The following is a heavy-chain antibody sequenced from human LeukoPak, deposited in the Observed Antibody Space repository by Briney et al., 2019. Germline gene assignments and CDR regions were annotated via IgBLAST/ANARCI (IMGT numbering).Heavy chain of an antibody. Sequence: GASVKVSCKASGYTFTGYYMHWVRQAPGQGLEWMGWINPNSGGTNYAQKFQGWVTMTRDTSISTAYMELSRLRSDDTAVYYCARGRTGDHVDYYYYYMYVWGKGTTVTVSS. CDR2: INPNSGGT. CDR1: GYTFTGYY. CDR3: ARGRTGDHVDYYYYYMYV. J-gene: IGHJ6*03. D-gene: IGHD7-27*01. V-gene: IGHV1-2*04.